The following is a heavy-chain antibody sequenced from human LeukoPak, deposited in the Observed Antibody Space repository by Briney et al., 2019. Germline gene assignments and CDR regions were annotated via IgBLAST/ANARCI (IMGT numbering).Heavy chain of an antibody. V-gene: IGHV3-74*01. CDR3: GRERNFYYMDV. Sequence: GGSLRLSCVASGFTFGTYWVHWVRQGPEKGLVWVAGITNDGTTGYADSVKGRFTISRDSAKSTVYLQMNSLSSEDTAVYYCGRERNFYYMDVWGKGTTVTVSS. CDR2: ITNDGTT. CDR1: GFTFGTYW. J-gene: IGHJ6*03.